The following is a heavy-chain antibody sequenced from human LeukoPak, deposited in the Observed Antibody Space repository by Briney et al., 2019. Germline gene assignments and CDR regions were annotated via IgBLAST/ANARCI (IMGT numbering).Heavy chain of an antibody. CDR2: ISYDGSNK. V-gene: IGHV3-30*18. CDR1: GFTFSSYG. J-gene: IGHJ4*02. Sequence: GGSLRLSCAASGFTFSSYGMHWVRQAPGKGLEWVAVISYDGSNKYYADSVKGRFTISRDNSKNTLYLQMNSLRAEDTAVYYCAKPLLAAAGIDYWGRGTLVTVSS. D-gene: IGHD6-13*01. CDR3: AKPLLAAAGIDY.